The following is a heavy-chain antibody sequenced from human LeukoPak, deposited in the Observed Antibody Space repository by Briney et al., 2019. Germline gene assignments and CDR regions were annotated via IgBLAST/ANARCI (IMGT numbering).Heavy chain of an antibody. CDR2: ISGSGDNT. Sequence: GGSLRLSCAASGFTFSRYSMNWVRQAPGKGLEWVSGISGSGDNTYYADSVKGRFTISRDNSKNTLYVQVISLGTEDTAAYYCAKGSYYDSSGSFYFDYWGQGTLVTVSS. V-gene: IGHV3-23*01. J-gene: IGHJ4*02. CDR1: GFTFSRYS. CDR3: AKGSYYDSSGSFYFDY. D-gene: IGHD3-22*01.